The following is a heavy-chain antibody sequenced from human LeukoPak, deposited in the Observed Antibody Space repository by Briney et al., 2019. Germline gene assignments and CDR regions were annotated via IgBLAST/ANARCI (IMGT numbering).Heavy chain of an antibody. V-gene: IGHV3-30*16. CDR3: ARDPTNHNSYCYDGRGYFDY. D-gene: IGHD3-22*01. CDR1: GFTFSSYA. CDR2: ISYDGSNK. J-gene: IGHJ4*02. Sequence: GGSLRLSCAASGFTFSSYAMHWGRQAPGKGLEGVTGISYDGSNKYCAGSVKGRFTISRDNSKNTLYLQMNSLRAEYAAVYYWARDPTNHNSYCYDGRGYFDYWGRGTLVTVSS.